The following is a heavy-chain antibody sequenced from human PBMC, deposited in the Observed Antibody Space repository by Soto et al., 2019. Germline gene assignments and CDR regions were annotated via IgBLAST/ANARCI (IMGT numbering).Heavy chain of an antibody. CDR1: GYTFTSYG. J-gene: IGHJ3*02. CDR3: ARALYYDILTGPNAFDI. D-gene: IGHD3-9*01. Sequence: GASVKVSCKASGYTFTSYGISWVRQVPGQGLEWMGWISAYNGNTNYAQKLQGRVTMTTDTSTSTAYMELRSLRSDDTAVYYCARALYYDILTGPNAFDIWGQGTMVTVSS. V-gene: IGHV1-18*01. CDR2: ISAYNGNT.